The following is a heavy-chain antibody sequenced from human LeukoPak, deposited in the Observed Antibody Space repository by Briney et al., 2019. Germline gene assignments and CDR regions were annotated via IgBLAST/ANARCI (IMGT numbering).Heavy chain of an antibody. CDR3: ARPLQGIVGATGFDY. CDR2: ICPSDSDT. J-gene: IGHJ4*02. CDR1: EYSFATYW. D-gene: IGHD1-26*01. Sequence: GESLKISCQGSEYSFATYWIAWLRQMPGKGLEWMGIICPSDSDTRYSPSFQGQVTISADKSIKTAYLQWSSLKASDTAMYYCARPLQGIVGATGFDYWGQGTLVTVSS. V-gene: IGHV5-51*01.